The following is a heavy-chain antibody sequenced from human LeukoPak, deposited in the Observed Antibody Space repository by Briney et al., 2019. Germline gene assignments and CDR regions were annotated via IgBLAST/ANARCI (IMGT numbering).Heavy chain of an antibody. CDR2: IYTSGST. Sequence: SETLSLTCTVSGGSISSYYWSWIRQPAGKGLEWIGRIYTSGSTNYNPSLKSRVAMSVDTSKNQFSLKLSSVAAADTAVYYCAREAGIYYYYYMDVWGKGTTVTVSS. CDR1: GGSISSYY. D-gene: IGHD6-19*01. J-gene: IGHJ6*03. V-gene: IGHV4-4*07. CDR3: AREAGIYYYYYMDV.